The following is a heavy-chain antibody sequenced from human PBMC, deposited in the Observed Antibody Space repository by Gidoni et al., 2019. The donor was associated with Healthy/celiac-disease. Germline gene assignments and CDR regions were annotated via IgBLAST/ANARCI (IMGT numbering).Heavy chain of an antibody. J-gene: IGHJ3*02. V-gene: IGHV4-39*01. CDR2: IYYSGST. Sequence: QLKLQEAGPGRVKPSETRSRTCTVSGRSIISSGYYGGWIRQPPGKGLEWIGSIYYSGSTYYNPSLKSRVTISVDTSKNQFSLKLSSVPAADTAVYYCARLPYSVVGWADDAFDILGQGTMVTVSS. CDR1: GRSIISSGYY. D-gene: IGHD2-2*01. CDR3: ARLPYSVVGWADDAFDI.